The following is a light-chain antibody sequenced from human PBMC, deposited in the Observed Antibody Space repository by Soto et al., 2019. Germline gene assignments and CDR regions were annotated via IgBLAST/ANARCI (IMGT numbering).Light chain of an antibody. CDR1: SSNIGAGYD. CDR3: QSSDSSLTTV. CDR2: GTY. J-gene: IGLJ2*01. V-gene: IGLV1-40*01. Sequence: QSVLTQPPSVSGAPGQRVTISCTGSSSNIGAGYDVHWYQQLPGAAPKLLIYGTYNRPSGVPDRFSGSKSGTSASLAITGLQAGDEADCYCQSSDSSLTTVFGGGTKVTVL.